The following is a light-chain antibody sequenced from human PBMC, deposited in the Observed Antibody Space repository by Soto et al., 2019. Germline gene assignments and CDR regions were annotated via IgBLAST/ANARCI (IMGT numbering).Light chain of an antibody. CDR2: AAS. CDR3: QQSYSTPYT. V-gene: IGKV1-39*01. Sequence: DIQVTQSPSSLSASVGDRVTISCRASQSISTYLNWYQLKPGKAPKLLIHAASSLRSGVPSRFSGSGSGTDFTLTISSLQPEDFATYYCQQSYSTPYTFGQGTKVDIK. J-gene: IGKJ2*01. CDR1: QSISTY.